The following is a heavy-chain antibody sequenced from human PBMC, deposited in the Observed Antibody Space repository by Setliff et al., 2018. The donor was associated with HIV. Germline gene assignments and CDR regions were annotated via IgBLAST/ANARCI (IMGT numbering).Heavy chain of an antibody. V-gene: IGHV4-39*01. CDR1: GASISSSSYF. CDR3: ARHKSQPYYFDY. CDR2: IYYSGST. Sequence: PSETLSLTCTVSGASISSSSYFWGWIRQPPGKGLEWIGGIYYSGSTYYKPSLKSRVTISVDTSKNQFSLKLSSVTAADTAVYYCARHKSQPYYFDYWGQGTLVTVSS. J-gene: IGHJ4*02.